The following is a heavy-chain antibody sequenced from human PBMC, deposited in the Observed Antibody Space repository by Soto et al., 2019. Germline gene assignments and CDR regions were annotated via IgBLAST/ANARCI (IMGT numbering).Heavy chain of an antibody. D-gene: IGHD4-17*01. Sequence: QVQLVQAGAEVKKPGSSVKVSCKASGGNFSSYAISWVRQAPGQGLEWMGGIIPIFGTANYAQKFQGRGTITADKSTSTAYMELSSLRSEDTAVYYCERTTVTQIPGWFDPWGQGTLVTVSS. J-gene: IGHJ5*02. V-gene: IGHV1-69*06. CDR2: IIPIFGTA. CDR1: GGNFSSYA. CDR3: ERTTVTQIPGWFDP.